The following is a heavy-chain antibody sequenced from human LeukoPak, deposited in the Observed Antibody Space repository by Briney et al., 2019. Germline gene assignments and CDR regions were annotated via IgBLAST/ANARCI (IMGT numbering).Heavy chain of an antibody. Sequence: GGSLRLSCAASGFTFSSYGMHWVRQAPGKGLEWVAYIRHDGINKEYTDSVKGRFTISRDNSKNTLYLQMNSLRAVDTAVYYCARELLHDYWGQGTLVTVSS. CDR1: GFTFSSYG. D-gene: IGHD2/OR15-2a*01. CDR3: ARELLHDY. J-gene: IGHJ4*02. V-gene: IGHV3-30*02. CDR2: IRHDGINK.